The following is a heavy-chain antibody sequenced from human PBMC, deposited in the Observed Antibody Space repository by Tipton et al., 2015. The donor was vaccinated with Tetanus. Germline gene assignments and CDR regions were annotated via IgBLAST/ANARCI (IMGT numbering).Heavy chain of an antibody. Sequence: QLVQSGAEMKKPGASVKVSCKASGYTFTGYYIYWVRQAPGQGLEWMGWIDPNSGGTVYAQKLQGRVTMTRDTSISTAYMGLRSLRSDDTAVYYCARDRGDYIYYGMDVWGPGTTVTVS. J-gene: IGHJ6*02. CDR1: GYTFTGYY. V-gene: IGHV1-2*02. CDR3: ARDRGDYIYYGMDV. D-gene: IGHD3-22*01. CDR2: IDPNSGGT.